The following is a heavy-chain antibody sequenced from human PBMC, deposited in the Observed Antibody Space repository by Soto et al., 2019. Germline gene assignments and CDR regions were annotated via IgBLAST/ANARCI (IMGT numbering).Heavy chain of an antibody. CDR1: GGTFSSYA. CDR2: IIPIFGTA. D-gene: IGHD6-13*01. J-gene: IGHJ6*02. Sequence: SVKVSCRASGGTFSSYAISWVRQAPGQGLEWMGGIIPIFGTANYAQKFQGRVTITADESTSTAYMELSSLRSEDTAVYYCATDLRQLVGEYYYYGMDVPAEGPRSP. CDR3: ATDLRQLVGEYYYYGMDV. V-gene: IGHV1-69*13.